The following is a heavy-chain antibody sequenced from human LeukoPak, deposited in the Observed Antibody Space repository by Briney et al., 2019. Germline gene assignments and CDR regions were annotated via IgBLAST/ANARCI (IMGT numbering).Heavy chain of an antibody. CDR2: ISGSGGST. J-gene: IGHJ4*02. V-gene: IGHV3-23*01. Sequence: GGSLRLSCAASGFTFSSYAMSWVRQAPGKGLEWVSTISGSGGSTYYADSVKGRFTISRDNSKNTLYLQMNSLRAEDTAVYYCAKARDSSGSFGFDYWGREPWSPSPQ. CDR1: GFTFSSYA. D-gene: IGHD6-19*01. CDR3: AKARDSSGSFGFDY.